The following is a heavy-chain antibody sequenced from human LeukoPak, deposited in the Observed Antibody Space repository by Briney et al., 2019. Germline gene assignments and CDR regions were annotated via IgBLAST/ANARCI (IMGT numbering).Heavy chain of an antibody. J-gene: IGHJ4*02. CDR3: ARDNGGNSAGY. V-gene: IGHV3-7*01. D-gene: IGHD4-23*01. CDR1: GFPFSSYW. CDR2: IKQDGSKK. Sequence: GGSLRLSCVASGFPFSSYWMTWVRQAPGKGLEWVANIKQDGSKKSYVDSVKGRFTISRDNAKNSLYLQMNSLRAEDTAVYYCARDNGGNSAGYWGQGTLVTVSS.